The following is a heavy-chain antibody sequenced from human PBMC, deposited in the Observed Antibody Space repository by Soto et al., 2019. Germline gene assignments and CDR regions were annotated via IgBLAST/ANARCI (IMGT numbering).Heavy chain of an antibody. CDR1: GGSINSYY. J-gene: IGHJ4*02. D-gene: IGHD6-19*01. CDR2: IYYSGST. V-gene: IGHV4-59*01. Sequence: QVQLQESGPGLVKPSETLSLTCTVSGGSINSYYWSWIRQPPGKGLEWIGYIYYSGSTNYNPSLKSRVTISVDTSKNQFSLKLSSVTAADTAVYYCALSIAVAGTINFDYWGQGTLVTVSS. CDR3: ALSIAVAGTINFDY.